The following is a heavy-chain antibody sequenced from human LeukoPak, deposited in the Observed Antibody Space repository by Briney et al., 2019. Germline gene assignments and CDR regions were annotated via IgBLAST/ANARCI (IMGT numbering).Heavy chain of an antibody. J-gene: IGHJ4*02. Sequence: GGSLRLSCAASGFTFSSYGMHWVRQAPGKGLEWVAVICYDGSNKYYADSVKGRFTISRDNSKNTLYLQMNSLRAEDTAVYYCARSCSGGSCYGDYWGQGTLVTVSS. D-gene: IGHD2-15*01. CDR3: ARSCSGGSCYGDY. CDR2: ICYDGSNK. CDR1: GFTFSSYG. V-gene: IGHV3-33*01.